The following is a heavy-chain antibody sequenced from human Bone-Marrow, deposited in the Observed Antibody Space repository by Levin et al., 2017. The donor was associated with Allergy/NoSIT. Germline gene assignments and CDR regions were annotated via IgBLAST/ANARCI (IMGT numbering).Heavy chain of an antibody. J-gene: IGHJ3*01. D-gene: IGHD3-16*01. CDR1: GGSISSGY. CDR2: ISYSGST. CDR3: ASIKSGGASFDV. Sequence: SETLSLTCTVSGGSISSGYCSWLRQPPGKGLEWIGYISYSGSTNYNSSPKSRVTISVDRSKNQFSMRLTSVTAADTAVYYCASIKSGGASFDVWGQGTLVTVSS. V-gene: IGHV4-59*01.